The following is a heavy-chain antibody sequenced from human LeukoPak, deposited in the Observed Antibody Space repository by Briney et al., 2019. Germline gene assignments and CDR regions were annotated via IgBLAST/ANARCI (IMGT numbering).Heavy chain of an antibody. CDR2: IKQDGSVT. Sequence: GGSLRLSCAGSGFTFSSYWMSWVRQAPGKGPEWVASIKQDGSVTYYVESVRGRFTISRDNAENSLYLQMDSLRAEDTAMYYCARAGLYETTWYPWGQGTLVTVSS. CDR3: ARAGLYETTWYP. J-gene: IGHJ4*02. D-gene: IGHD1/OR15-1a*01. CDR1: GFTFSSYW. V-gene: IGHV3-7*01.